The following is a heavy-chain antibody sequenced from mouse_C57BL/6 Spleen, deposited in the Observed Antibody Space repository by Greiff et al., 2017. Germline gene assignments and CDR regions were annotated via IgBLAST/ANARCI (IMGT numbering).Heavy chain of an antibody. CDR3: AKMGTTVVARYCDL. J-gene: IGHJ1*03. CDR1: GFSLTSYG. Sequence: QVQLQQSGPGLVQPSQSLSITCTVSGFSLTSYGVHWVRQSPGKGLEWLGVIWRGGSTDYNAAFMSRLSITKDNSKSQVFFNMISLQADDTAIYYGAKMGTTVVARYCDLWGTGPTSTVSS. V-gene: IGHV2-5*01. CDR2: IWRGGST. D-gene: IGHD1-1*01.